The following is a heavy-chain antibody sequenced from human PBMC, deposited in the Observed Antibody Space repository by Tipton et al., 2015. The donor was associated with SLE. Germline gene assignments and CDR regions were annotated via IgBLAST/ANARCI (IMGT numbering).Heavy chain of an antibody. CDR1: GFTFRTYA. CDR3: ARHHQGSSSHYYYGMDV. Sequence: SLRLSCTASGFTFRTYAMNWVRQAPGKGLEWVSVITGGGGGIYYADSVKGRFTISRDNSKGILYLQMNSLRAEDTAVYYCARHHQGSSSHYYYGMDVWGQGTTVTVSS. D-gene: IGHD6-6*01. J-gene: IGHJ6*02. V-gene: IGHV3-23*01. CDR2: ITGGGGGI.